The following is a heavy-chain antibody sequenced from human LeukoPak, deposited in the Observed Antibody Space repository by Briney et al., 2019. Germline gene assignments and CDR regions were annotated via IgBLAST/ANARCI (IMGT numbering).Heavy chain of an antibody. J-gene: IGHJ4*02. Sequence: GGSLRLSCAASKFTFSTFSMSWVRQAPGKGLEWVSSISGSGGYTYYADSVKGRFTISRDNSKNTLFLQMSSLRAEDTAVYYCAREGAWFGKNGNFDYWGQGTLVTVSS. V-gene: IGHV3-23*01. CDR3: AREGAWFGKNGNFDY. CDR2: ISGSGGYT. CDR1: KFTFSTFS. D-gene: IGHD3-10*01.